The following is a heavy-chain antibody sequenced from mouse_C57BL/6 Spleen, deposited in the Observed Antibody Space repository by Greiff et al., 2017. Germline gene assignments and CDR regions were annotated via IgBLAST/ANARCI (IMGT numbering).Heavy chain of an antibody. J-gene: IGHJ1*03. CDR1: GYTFTSYW. V-gene: IGHV1-69*01. CDR3: ASYYYGSSYGYFDV. Sequence: QVQLQQPGAELVMPGASVKLSCKAPGYTFTSYWMHWVKQRPGQGLEWIGEIDPSDSYTNYNQKFKGKSTLTVDKSSSTAYMQLSSLTSEDSAVYYCASYYYGSSYGYFDVWGTGTTVTVSS. CDR2: IDPSDSYT. D-gene: IGHD1-1*01.